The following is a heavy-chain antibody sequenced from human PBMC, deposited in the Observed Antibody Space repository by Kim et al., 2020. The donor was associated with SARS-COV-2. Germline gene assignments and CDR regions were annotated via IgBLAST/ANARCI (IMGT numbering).Heavy chain of an antibody. J-gene: IGHJ6*03. CDR1: GGSISSYY. V-gene: IGHV4-59*01. CDR2: IYYSGST. Sequence: SETLSLTCTVSGGSISSYYWSWIRQPPGKGLEWIGYIYYSGSTNYNPSLKSRVTISVDPSKNQISLNLSSVTAADTAENYCAGDSGNLHGTTYYYMDVWG. CDR3: AGDSGNLHGTTYYYMDV. D-gene: IGHD1-1*01.